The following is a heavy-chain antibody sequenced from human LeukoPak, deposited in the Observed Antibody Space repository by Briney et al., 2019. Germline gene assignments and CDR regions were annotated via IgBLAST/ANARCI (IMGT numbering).Heavy chain of an antibody. V-gene: IGHV1-2*02. Sequence: ASVKVSCKASGYTFTASYMHWVRQAPGQGLEWMGWINPNSGGTNYAQKFQGRVTMTRDTSINTAYMDLGRLTSDDTAVYYCARTHLLYDYVWGSYRFIPDFDYWGQGTLVTVSS. J-gene: IGHJ4*02. D-gene: IGHD3-16*02. CDR2: INPNSGGT. CDR1: GYTFTASY. CDR3: ARTHLLYDYVWGSYRFIPDFDY.